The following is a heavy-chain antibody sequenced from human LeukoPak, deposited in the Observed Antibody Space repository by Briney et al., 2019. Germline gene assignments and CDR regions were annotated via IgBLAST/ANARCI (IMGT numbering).Heavy chain of an antibody. V-gene: IGHV4-31*03. CDR1: GGSISSGGYY. CDR3: ARMGITGTTRFDY. D-gene: IGHD1-20*01. Sequence: SQTLSLTCTVSGGSISSGGYYWSWIRQHPGKGLEWIGYIYYSGSTYYNPSLKSRVTISVDTSKNRFSLKLSSVTAADTAVYYCARMGITGTTRFDYWGQGTLVTVSS. CDR2: IYYSGST. J-gene: IGHJ4*02.